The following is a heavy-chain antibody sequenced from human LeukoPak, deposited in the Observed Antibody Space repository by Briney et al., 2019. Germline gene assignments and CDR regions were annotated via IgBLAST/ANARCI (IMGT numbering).Heavy chain of an antibody. CDR1: GFTFSTYW. CDR2: FNSDGRSA. J-gene: IGHJ4*02. V-gene: IGHV3-74*01. CDR3: ARGRYYLDS. D-gene: IGHD4-17*01. Sequence: GGSLRLSCAASGFTFSTYWMHWVRQAPGKGLVWVSRFNSDGRSAYYADSVKGRFTISRDNAKNTLYLQMNSLRAEDTAVYYWARGRYYLDSWGQGTLVTVSS.